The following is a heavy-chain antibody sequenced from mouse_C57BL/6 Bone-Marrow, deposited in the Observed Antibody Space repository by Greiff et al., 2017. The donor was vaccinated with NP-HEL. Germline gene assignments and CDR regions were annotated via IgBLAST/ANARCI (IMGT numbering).Heavy chain of an antibody. J-gene: IGHJ2*01. CDR2: INPYNGGT. CDR3: ARHYGYDGDY. Sequence: EVQLQQSGPVLVKPGASVKMSCKASGYTFTDYYMNWVKQSHGKSLEWIGVINPYNGGTSYNQKFKGKATLTVDKSSSTAYMELNSLTSEDSAVYYGARHYGYDGDYWGQGTTLTVSS. CDR1: GYTFTDYY. D-gene: IGHD2-2*01. V-gene: IGHV1-19*01.